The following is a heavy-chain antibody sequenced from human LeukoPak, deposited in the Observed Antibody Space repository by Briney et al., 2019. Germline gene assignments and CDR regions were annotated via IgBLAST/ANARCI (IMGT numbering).Heavy chain of an antibody. V-gene: IGHV4-59*11. J-gene: IGHJ6*03. CDR3: AREELERSRGSGYCYYMDV. CDR2: IYYSGST. D-gene: IGHD1-1*01. Sequence: SETPSLTCTVSGGSISSHYWSWIRQPPGKGLEWIGYIYYSGSTNYNPSLKSRVTISVDTSKNQFSLKLSSVTAADTAVYYCAREELERSRGSGYCYYMDVWGKGTTVTVSS. CDR1: GGSISSHY.